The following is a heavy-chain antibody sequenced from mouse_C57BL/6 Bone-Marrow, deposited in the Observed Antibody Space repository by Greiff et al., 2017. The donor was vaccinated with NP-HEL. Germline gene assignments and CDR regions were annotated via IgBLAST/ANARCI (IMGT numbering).Heavy chain of an antibody. D-gene: IGHD2-4*01. J-gene: IGHJ4*01. V-gene: IGHV1-26*01. CDR2: INPNNGGN. Sequence: EVQLQQSGPELVKPGASVKISCTASGYTFTDYYMNWVKQSHGKSLEWIGDINPNNGGNSYNQKFKGQATLTVDKSSSTDYMVLRSLTSEDSAVYSCARATNYDYAGAMDFWGQGTSVTVSS. CDR1: GYTFTDYY. CDR3: ARATNYDYAGAMDF.